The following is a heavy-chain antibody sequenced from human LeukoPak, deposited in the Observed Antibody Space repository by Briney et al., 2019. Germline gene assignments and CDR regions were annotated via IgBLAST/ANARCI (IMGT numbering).Heavy chain of an antibody. D-gene: IGHD3-22*01. V-gene: IGHV4-61*02. CDR2: IYTSGST. CDR1: GGSISSGSYY. Sequence: SRTLSLTCTVSGGSISSGSYYWSWIRQPAGKGLEWIGRIYTSGSTNYNPSLKSRVTISVDTSKNQFSLKLSSVTAADTAVYYCARDSSGYSYFQHWGQGTLVTVSS. J-gene: IGHJ1*01. CDR3: ARDSSGYSYFQH.